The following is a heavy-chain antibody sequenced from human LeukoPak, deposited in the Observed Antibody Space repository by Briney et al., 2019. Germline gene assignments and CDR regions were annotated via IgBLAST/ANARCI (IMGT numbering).Heavy chain of an antibody. D-gene: IGHD6-19*01. J-gene: IGHJ5*02. CDR1: GLSVTNNY. CDR3: ARDRRYSSGWYRGWFDP. Sequence: AGGSLRLSCVASGLSVTNNYMTWVRQAPGKGLEWVSVIYSGDSTYYADSVKGRFTISRDTSKNTVFLQMNRLTVEDSAVYYCARDRRYSSGWYRGWFDPWGQGTPVTVSS. V-gene: IGHV3-53*01. CDR2: IYSGDST.